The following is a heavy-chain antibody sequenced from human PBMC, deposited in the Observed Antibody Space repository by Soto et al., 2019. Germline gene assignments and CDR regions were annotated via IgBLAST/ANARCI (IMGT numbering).Heavy chain of an antibody. V-gene: IGHV3-23*01. J-gene: IGHJ4*02. CDR3: AKPMGKSRNHIAAAGPFDY. CDR1: GFTFSSYA. D-gene: IGHD6-13*01. CDR2: ISGSGGSA. Sequence: PGGSLRLSCAASGFTFSSYAMSWVRQAPGKGLEWVSAISGSGGSAYYADSVKGRFTISRDNSKNTLYLQMNSLRAEDTAVYYCAKPMGKSRNHIAAAGPFDYWGQGTAVTVSS.